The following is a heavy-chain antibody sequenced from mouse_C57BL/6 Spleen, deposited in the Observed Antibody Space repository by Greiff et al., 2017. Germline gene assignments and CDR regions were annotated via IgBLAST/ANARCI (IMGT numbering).Heavy chain of an antibody. CDR2: ISSGSSTN. Sequence: EVKLVESGGGLVKPGGSLKLSCAASGFTFSDYGMHWVRQAPEKGLEWVAYISSGSSTNYYADTVKGRFTISRDNAKNTLFLQMTRLRSEDTAMYYCARNWDENYFDYWGQGTTLTVSS. CDR1: GFTFSDYG. CDR3: ARNWDENYFDY. J-gene: IGHJ2*01. D-gene: IGHD4-1*01. V-gene: IGHV5-17*01.